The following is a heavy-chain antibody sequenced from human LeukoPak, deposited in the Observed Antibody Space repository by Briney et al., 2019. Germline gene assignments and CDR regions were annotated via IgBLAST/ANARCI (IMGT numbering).Heavy chain of an antibody. D-gene: IGHD6-19*01. CDR2: INHSGST. CDR3: AGGDSGYSSGWYRFDY. J-gene: IGHJ4*02. V-gene: IGHV4-34*01. CDR1: GGSFSGYY. Sequence: SETLSLTCAVCGGSFSGYYWSWIRQPPGKGLEWIGEINHSGSTNYNPSLKSRVTISVDTSKNQFSLKLSSVTAADTAVYYCAGGDSGYSSGWYRFDYWGQGTLVTVSS.